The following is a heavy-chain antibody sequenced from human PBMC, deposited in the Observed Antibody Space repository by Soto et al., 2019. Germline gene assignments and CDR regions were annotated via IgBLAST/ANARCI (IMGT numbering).Heavy chain of an antibody. D-gene: IGHD1-1*01. Sequence: QVQLQESGPGLVKPSQTLSLTGTVSGGSISIGGSSWSWIGRHPGKGLEWIGYIYYSGSTYYNPSLKSRVTISVDTSKNQFSLKLSSVTAADTAVYYCARVYNWNYSLWGQGTLVTVSS. CDR3: ARVYNWNYSL. CDR2: IYYSGST. J-gene: IGHJ4*02. CDR1: GGSISIGGSS. V-gene: IGHV4-31*03.